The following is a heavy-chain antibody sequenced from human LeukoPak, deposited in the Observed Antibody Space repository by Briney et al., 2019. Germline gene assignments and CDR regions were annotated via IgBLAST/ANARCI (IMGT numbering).Heavy chain of an antibody. J-gene: IGHJ5*02. CDR1: GGTFSSYA. V-gene: IGHV1-69*06. CDR3: ARDLGYCSSTSCYNWFDP. CDR2: IIPTFGTA. D-gene: IGHD2-2*01. Sequence: GSSVKVSCKASGGTFSSYAISWVRQAPGQGLEWMGGIIPTFGTANYAQKFQGRVTITADKSTSTAYMELSSLRSEDTAVYYCARDLGYCSSTSCYNWFDPWGQGTLVTVSS.